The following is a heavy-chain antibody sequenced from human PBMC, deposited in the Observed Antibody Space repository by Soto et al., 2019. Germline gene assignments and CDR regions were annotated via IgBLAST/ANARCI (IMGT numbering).Heavy chain of an antibody. CDR2: IWYDGSNK. V-gene: IGHV3-33*01. D-gene: IGHD4-4*01. J-gene: IGHJ6*02. CDR3: ARVASTVPPLYYYYYGMDV. Sequence: GGSLRLSCAASGFTFSSYGMHWVRQAPGKGLEWVAVIWYDGSNKYYADSVKGRFTISRDNSKNTLYLQMNSLRAEDTAVYYCARVASTVPPLYYYYYGMDVWGQGTTVTVSS. CDR1: GFTFSSYG.